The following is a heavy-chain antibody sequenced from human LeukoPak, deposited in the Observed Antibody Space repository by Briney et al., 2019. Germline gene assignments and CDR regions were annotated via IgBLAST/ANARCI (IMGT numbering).Heavy chain of an antibody. CDR2: ITGSGDST. D-gene: IGHD1-1*01. CDR3: ARRLSVAGVLDH. V-gene: IGHV3-23*01. CDR1: GFTFSNYA. Sequence: GGSLRLSCAASGFTFSNYAMGWVRQAPGKGLEWVSAITGSGDSTYYADSVKGRFTISRDNSKHTLYLQMYSLRAEDTALYYCARRLSVAGVLDHWGQGTLVTVSS. J-gene: IGHJ4*02.